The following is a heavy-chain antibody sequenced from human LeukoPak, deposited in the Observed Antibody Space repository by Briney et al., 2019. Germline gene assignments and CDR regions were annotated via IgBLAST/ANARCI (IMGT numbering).Heavy chain of an antibody. CDR1: GFTFGSYA. V-gene: IGHV3-30-3*01. D-gene: IGHD6-6*01. CDR2: ISYDGSNK. CDR3: ARDSSSSNYFDY. J-gene: IGHJ4*02. Sequence: GGSLRLSCAASGFTFGSYAMSWVRQAPGKGLEWVAVISYDGSNKYYADSVKGRFTISRDNSKNTLYLQMNSLRAEDTAVYYCARDSSSSNYFDYWGQGTLVTVSS.